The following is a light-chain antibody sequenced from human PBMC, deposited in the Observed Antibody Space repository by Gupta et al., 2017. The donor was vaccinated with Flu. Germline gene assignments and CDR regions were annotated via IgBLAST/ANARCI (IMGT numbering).Light chain of an antibody. CDR1: QSVSSNY. J-gene: IGKJ2*01. Sequence: GTLSLSPGERATLSCRASQSVSSNYLAWYQQKPGQAPRLLIHGASSRATGIPDKFSGSGSGTDFTLTISSLEPEDFAVYYCQQYGTSPYTFGQGTKLEIK. CDR2: GAS. CDR3: QQYGTSPYT. V-gene: IGKV3-20*01.